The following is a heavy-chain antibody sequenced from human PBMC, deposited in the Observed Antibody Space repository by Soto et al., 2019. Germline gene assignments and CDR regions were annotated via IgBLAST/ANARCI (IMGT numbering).Heavy chain of an antibody. J-gene: IGHJ6*02. V-gene: IGHV3-23*01. Sequence: GGSLRLSCAASGFTFSSYAMSWVRQAPGKGLEWVSAISGSGGSTYYADSVKGRFTTSRDNSKNTLYLQMNSLRAEDTAVYYCAKDQGGATSFYYYGMDVWGQGTTVTVSS. CDR3: AKDQGGATSFYYYGMDV. CDR1: GFTFSSYA. D-gene: IGHD1-26*01. CDR2: ISGSGGST.